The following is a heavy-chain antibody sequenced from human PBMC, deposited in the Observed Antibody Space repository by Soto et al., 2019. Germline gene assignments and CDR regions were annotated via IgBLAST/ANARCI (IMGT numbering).Heavy chain of an antibody. CDR2: SYYTGSS. D-gene: IGHD5-12*01. Sequence: PSETLSLTCTVSGGSISSGGYYWSWIRQHPGKGLEWVGYSYYTGSSYYNPSLKSRVTISVDASKNQLSLRLASVTAADTAVYYCARDLRGYSHYDYLDYWGQGIPVTVSS. J-gene: IGHJ4*02. V-gene: IGHV4-31*03. CDR3: ARDLRGYSHYDYLDY. CDR1: GGSISSGGYY.